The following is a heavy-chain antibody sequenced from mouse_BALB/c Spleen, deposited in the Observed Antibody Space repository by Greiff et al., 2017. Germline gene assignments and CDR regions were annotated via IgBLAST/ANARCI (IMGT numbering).Heavy chain of an antibody. D-gene: IGHD1-1*01. CDR1: GFNFNDYY. J-gene: IGHJ2*01. Sequence: EVQLQQSGAELVRPGALVKLSCKASGFNFNDYYMHWVKQRPEQGLEWIGWIDPENGNTIYDAKFQGKASITADTTSNTAYLQLSSLTSEDTAVYYCAEYYYGSSYFDYWGQGTTLTVSS. CDR2: IDPENGNT. V-gene: IGHV14-1*02. CDR3: AEYYYGSSYFDY.